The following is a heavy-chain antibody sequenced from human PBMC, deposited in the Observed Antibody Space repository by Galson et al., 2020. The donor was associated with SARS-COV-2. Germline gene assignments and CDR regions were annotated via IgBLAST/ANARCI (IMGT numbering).Heavy chain of an antibody. CDR3: ARGDMRNEDCDY. V-gene: IGHV3-74*01. CDR1: GFTFSSYW. Sequence: GESLKISCAASGFTFSSYWMHWVRPAPGKGLVWVSRISRAGSSTRYAASVKGRFTISGDDAKNTLYLHMRSLRAEDTAVYYCARGDMRNEDCDYWGQGTLVTVSS. J-gene: IGHJ4*02. CDR2: ISRAGSST.